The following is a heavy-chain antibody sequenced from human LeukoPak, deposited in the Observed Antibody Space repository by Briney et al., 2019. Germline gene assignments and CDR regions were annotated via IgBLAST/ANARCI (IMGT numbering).Heavy chain of an antibody. D-gene: IGHD5-12*01. J-gene: IGHJ4*02. V-gene: IGHV3-7*01. CDR2: IKQDGSEK. CDR3: ARVLIVTTIVYFDY. CDR1: GFTFSSYT. Sequence: GGSLRLSCAASGFTFSSYTMNWVRQAPGKGLEWVANIKQDGSEKYYVDSVKGRFTISRDNAKNSLYLQMNSLRAEDTAVYYCARVLIVTTIVYFDYWGQGTLVTVSS.